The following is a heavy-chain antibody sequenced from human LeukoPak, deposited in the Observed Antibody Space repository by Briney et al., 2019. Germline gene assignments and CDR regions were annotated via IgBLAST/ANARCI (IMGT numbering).Heavy chain of an antibody. V-gene: IGHV1-2*02. CDR3: ARTYYYGSGSPLY. CDR2: INPNSGGT. J-gene: IGHJ4*02. D-gene: IGHD3-10*01. CDR1: GYTFTGYY. Sequence: ASVKVSCKASGYTFTGYYMHWVRQAPGQGLEWMGWINPNSGGTNYAQKFQGRVTMTRDTSISTAYMELSSLRSEDTAVYYCARTYYYGSGSPLYWGQGTLVTVSS.